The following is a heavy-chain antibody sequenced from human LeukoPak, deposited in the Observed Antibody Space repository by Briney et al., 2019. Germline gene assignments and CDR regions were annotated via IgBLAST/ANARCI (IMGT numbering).Heavy chain of an antibody. CDR1: GFTFSSYG. Sequence: HTGGSLRLSCAASGFTFSSYGMHWVRQAPGKGLEWVAVIRYDGSNKYYADSVKGRFTISRDNSKNTLYLQMNSLRAEDTAVYYCAREPTYGMDVWGQGTTVTVSS. CDR3: AREPTYGMDV. J-gene: IGHJ6*02. V-gene: IGHV3-33*01. CDR2: IRYDGSNK.